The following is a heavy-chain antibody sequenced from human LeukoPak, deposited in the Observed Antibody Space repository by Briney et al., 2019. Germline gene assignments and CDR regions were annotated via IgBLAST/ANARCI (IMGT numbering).Heavy chain of an antibody. D-gene: IGHD3-3*01. CDR3: ARPQDDFWSGYPSDAFDI. CDR1: GYTFTGYY. V-gene: IGHV1-2*02. Sequence: ASVKVSCKASGYTFTGYYMHWGRQAPGQGLEWMGWINPNSGGTNYAQKFQGRVTMTRDTSISTAYMELSRLRSDDTAVYYCARPQDDFWSGYPSDAFDIWGQGTMVTVSS. CDR2: INPNSGGT. J-gene: IGHJ3*02.